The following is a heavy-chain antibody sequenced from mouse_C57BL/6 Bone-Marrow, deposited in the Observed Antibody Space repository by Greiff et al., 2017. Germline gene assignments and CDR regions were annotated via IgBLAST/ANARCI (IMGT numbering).Heavy chain of an antibody. CDR1: GFTFTDYY. Sequence: EVQRVESGGGLVQPGASLRLSCAASGFTFTDYYMSWVRQPPGKAPEWLALIRNKANGYTTEYTASVKGRFTISRDNSQNILYLQMNTLRAEDSATYYCVKAVNDYGGAGCAYWGQGTLVTVSA. D-gene: IGHD2-4*01. V-gene: IGHV7-4*01. CDR2: IRNKANGYTT. J-gene: IGHJ3*01. CDR3: VKAVNDYGGAGCAY.